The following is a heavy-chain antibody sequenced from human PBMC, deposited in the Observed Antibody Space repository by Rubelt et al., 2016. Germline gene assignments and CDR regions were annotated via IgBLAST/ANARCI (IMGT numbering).Heavy chain of an antibody. CDR2: ISYDGSNK. CDR3: ARGVVVVAATFWHYYYYMDV. Sequence: GKGLEWVTVISYDGSNKYYADSVKGRFTISRDNSKNTLYLQMNSLRAEDTAVYYCARGVVVVAATFWHYYYYMDVWGKGTTVTVSS. V-gene: IGHV3-33*05. D-gene: IGHD2-15*01. J-gene: IGHJ6*03.